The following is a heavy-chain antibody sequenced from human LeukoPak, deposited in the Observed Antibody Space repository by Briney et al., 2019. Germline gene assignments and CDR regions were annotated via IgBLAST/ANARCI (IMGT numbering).Heavy chain of an antibody. CDR3: ARDTREQQDAFDI. CDR2: ISSSSSTI. J-gene: IGHJ3*02. CDR1: GFTFSSYS. Sequence: SGGSLRLSCAASGFTFSSYSMNWVRQAPGKGLEWVSYISSSSSTIYYADSVKGRFTISRDNAKNSLYLQMNSLRAEDTAVYYCARDTREQQDAFDIWGQGTTVTVSS. D-gene: IGHD1-26*01. V-gene: IGHV3-48*01.